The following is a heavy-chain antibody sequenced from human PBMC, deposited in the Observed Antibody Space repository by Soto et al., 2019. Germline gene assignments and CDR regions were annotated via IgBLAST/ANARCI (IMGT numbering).Heavy chain of an antibody. CDR3: ARLTMVIRDSDHFGVDV. J-gene: IGHJ6*02. CDR2: ISHTGTT. Sequence: SETLSLTSLVSGLPISSPYSGGWIRQPPGKGREWIGSISHTGTTSYSPSLTSRVSISVDTSKNQVSLKLTSVTAADTAVYFCARLTMVIRDSDHFGVDVWGHGTTGTVS. D-gene: IGHD4-17*01. V-gene: IGHV4-38-2*01. CDR1: GLPISSPYS.